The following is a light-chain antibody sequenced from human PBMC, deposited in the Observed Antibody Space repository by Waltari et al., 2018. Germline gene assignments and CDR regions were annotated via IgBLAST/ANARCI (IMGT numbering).Light chain of an antibody. J-gene: IGLJ2*01. CDR1: ALSKQY. CDR2: KDT. Sequence: SFELTQPPSLSVSPGQTARITCSGDALSKQYAHWHQQRPGLAPVLVIYKDTGRPSGLPGRFSGSSSGTTVTLTISGVQAEDEADYYCQSADSSGSVVFGGGTKLTVL. V-gene: IGLV3-25*03. CDR3: QSADSSGSVV.